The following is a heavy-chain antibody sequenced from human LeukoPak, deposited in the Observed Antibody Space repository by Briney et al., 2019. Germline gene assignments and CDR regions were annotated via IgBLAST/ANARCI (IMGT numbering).Heavy chain of an antibody. CDR2: ISSSNSYI. J-gene: IGHJ4*02. D-gene: IGHD3-10*01. V-gene: IGHV3-21*01. CDR3: ARDEQYYYGSGSFDY. CDR1: GFTFSDYS. Sequence: TGGSLRLSCAASGFTFSDYSMNWVRQAPEKGLEWVSSISSSNSYIYYADSVKGRFTISRDNSKNTLYLQMNSLRAEDTAVYYCARDEQYYYGSGSFDYWGQGTLVTVSS.